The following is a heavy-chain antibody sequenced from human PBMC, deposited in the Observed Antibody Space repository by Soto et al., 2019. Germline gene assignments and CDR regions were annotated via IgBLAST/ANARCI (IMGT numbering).Heavy chain of an antibody. CDR1: GGSFSGYY. V-gene: IGHV4-34*01. D-gene: IGHD3-10*01. Sequence: SETLSLTCAVYGGSFSGYYWSWIRRPPGKGLEWIGEINHSGSTNYNPSLKSRVTISVDTSKNQFSLKLSSVTAADTAVYYCARVPPRRVRGAYGDWFDPWGQGTLVTVSS. J-gene: IGHJ5*02. CDR3: ARVPPRRVRGAYGDWFDP. CDR2: INHSGST.